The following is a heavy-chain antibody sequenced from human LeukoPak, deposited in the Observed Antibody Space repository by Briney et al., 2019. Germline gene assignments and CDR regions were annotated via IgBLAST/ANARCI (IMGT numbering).Heavy chain of an antibody. CDR2: ISYDGSNK. CDR3: ARGEDIVVVPAAIVSLGYFDY. V-gene: IGHV3-30-3*01. D-gene: IGHD2-2*02. CDR1: GFTFSSYA. Sequence: GGSLRLSCAASGFTFSSYAMHWVRQAPGEGLEWVAVISYDGSNKYYADSVKGRFTISRDNSKNTLYLQMNSLRAEDTAVYYCARGEDIVVVPAAIVSLGYFDYWGQGTLVTVSS. J-gene: IGHJ4*02.